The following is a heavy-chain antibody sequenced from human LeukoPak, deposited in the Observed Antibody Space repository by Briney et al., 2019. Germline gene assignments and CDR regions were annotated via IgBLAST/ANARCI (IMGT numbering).Heavy chain of an antibody. V-gene: IGHV5-51*01. D-gene: IGHD2-15*01. Sequence: GESLKISCKGSGYSFSNYWIGWVRQMPGKDLEWMGIIYPDDSDTRYSPSFQGQVTISADKSISTAYLQWSSLKASDTAMYYCARRRFCTGGSCYPQYYYDYWGQGTLVTVSS. J-gene: IGHJ4*02. CDR3: ARRRFCTGGSCYPQYYYDY. CDR2: IYPDDSDT. CDR1: GYSFSNYW.